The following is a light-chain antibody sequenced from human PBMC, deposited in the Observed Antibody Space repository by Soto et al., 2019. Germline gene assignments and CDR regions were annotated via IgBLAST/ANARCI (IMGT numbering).Light chain of an antibody. J-gene: IGKJ1*01. V-gene: IGKV1-6*01. CDR1: QGIRND. CDR3: LQDYNYPWT. Sequence: AIQMTQSPSSLSASVGDRVTITCRASQGIRNDLGWYQQKPGKAPKLLIYDASNLHSGVPSRFSGSGSGTDFTLAISSLQPEDFATYYCLQDYNYPWTFGQGTKVEIK. CDR2: DAS.